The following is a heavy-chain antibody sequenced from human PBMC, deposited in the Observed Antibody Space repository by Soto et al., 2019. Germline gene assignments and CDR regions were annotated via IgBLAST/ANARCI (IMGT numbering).Heavy chain of an antibody. Sequence: GGSLRLSCAASGFTFSSYGMHWVRQAPGKGLEWVAVISYDGSNKYYADSVKGRFTISRDNSKNTLYLQMNSLRAEDTAVYYCAKDRDIRLRLGELSSLDYWGQGTLVTVSS. CDR2: ISYDGSNK. D-gene: IGHD3-16*02. V-gene: IGHV3-30*18. CDR3: AKDRDIRLRLGELSSLDY. CDR1: GFTFSSYG. J-gene: IGHJ4*02.